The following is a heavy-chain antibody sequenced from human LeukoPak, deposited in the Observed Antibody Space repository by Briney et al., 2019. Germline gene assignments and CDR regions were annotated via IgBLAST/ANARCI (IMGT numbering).Heavy chain of an antibody. CDR3: AGNRNALGDVNWFDP. V-gene: IGHV4-59*11. J-gene: IGHJ5*02. Sequence: RPSETLSLTCTVSGASINSHYWNWIRQPPGKGLEWIGYIYDNVQTNARTNYNPSLKSRATISVDLSRNLFSLKLSSATAADTAVYYCAGNRNALGDVNWFDPWGQGTLITVSA. D-gene: IGHD4-17*01. CDR1: GASINSHY. CDR2: IYDNVQTNART.